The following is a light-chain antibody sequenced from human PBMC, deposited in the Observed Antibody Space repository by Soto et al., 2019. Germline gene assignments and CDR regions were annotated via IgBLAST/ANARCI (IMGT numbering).Light chain of an antibody. CDR1: NVGNKP. CDR3: AIWDDSVGGWV. V-gene: IGLV1-36*01. CDR2: YDD. J-gene: IGLJ3*02. Sequence: QSVLTQPPSVSEAPGQRVTISCSGSNVGNKPVNWYQQLPGKAPKLLLYYDDMLSSGVSDRFSGSKSGTSASLAISGLQNDDEGDYYCAIWDDSVGGWVFGGGTKLTVL.